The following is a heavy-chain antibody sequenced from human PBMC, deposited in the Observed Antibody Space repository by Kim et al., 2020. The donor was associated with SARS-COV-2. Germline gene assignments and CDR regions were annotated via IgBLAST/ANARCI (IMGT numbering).Heavy chain of an antibody. CDR3: ARDGPDIVATAFDY. Sequence: ADSVKGRFTISRDNSKNTLYLQMNSLRAEDTAVYYCARDGPDIVATAFDYWGQGTLVTVSS. J-gene: IGHJ4*02. D-gene: IGHD5-12*01. V-gene: IGHV3-33*01.